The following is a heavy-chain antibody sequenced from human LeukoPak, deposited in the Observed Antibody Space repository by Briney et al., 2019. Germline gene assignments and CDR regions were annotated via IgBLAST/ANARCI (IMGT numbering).Heavy chain of an antibody. CDR2: YSGGDT. D-gene: IGHD3-22*01. J-gene: IGHJ5*02. CDR3: AKDAASSGYYPPPNWFDP. Sequence: YSGGDTYYADSVKGRFTISRDNSKNTLYLQMNSLRAEDTAVYYCAKDAASSGYYPPPNWFDPWGQGTLVTVSS. V-gene: IGHV3-53*01.